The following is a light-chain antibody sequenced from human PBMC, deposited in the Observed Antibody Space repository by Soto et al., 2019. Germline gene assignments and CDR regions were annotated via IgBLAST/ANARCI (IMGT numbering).Light chain of an antibody. J-gene: IGKJ5*01. CDR3: QQYGSSRIT. CDR2: GAS. Sequence: EVVMRQSPATLSVSPGEGATLSCRASQGIGDTLAWYQHKPGQTPRLLIYGASSRATGIPDRFSGSGSGTDFTLTISRLEPEDFAVYYCQQYGSSRITFGQGTRLETK. CDR1: QGIGDT. V-gene: IGKV3-20*01.